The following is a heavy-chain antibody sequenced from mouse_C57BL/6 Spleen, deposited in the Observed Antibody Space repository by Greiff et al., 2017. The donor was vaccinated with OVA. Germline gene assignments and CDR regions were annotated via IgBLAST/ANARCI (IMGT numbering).Heavy chain of an antibody. D-gene: IGHD1-1*01. CDR3: ARSTTVVEYYFDY. CDR1: GYTFTSYW. V-gene: IGHV1-55*01. J-gene: IGHJ2*01. Sequence: QVQLQQPGAELVKPGASVKMSCKASGYTFTSYWITWVKQRPGQGLEWIGDIYPGSGSTNYNEKFKSKATLTVDTSSSTAYMQLSSLTSEDSAFYYCARSTTVVEYYFDYWGQGTTRTVSS. CDR2: IYPGSGST.